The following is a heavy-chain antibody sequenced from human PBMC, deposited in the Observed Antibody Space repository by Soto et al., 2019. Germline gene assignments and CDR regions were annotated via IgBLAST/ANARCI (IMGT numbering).Heavy chain of an antibody. J-gene: IGHJ4*02. V-gene: IGHV5-51*01. CDR3: ATFGSPGAIFFDY. Sequence: PGESLKISCEISGYNFTAYWLGWVRQMPGKGLEWVGNIHPSDSETHYRPSFQGQVTFSVDKSISTAYLHWTTLQASDTAIYFFATFGSPGAIFFDYWGQSPLVTVS. CDR2: IHPSDSET. D-gene: IGHD6-25*01. CDR1: GYNFTAYW.